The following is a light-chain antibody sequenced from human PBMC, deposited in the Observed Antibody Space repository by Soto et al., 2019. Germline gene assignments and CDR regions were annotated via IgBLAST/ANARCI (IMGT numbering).Light chain of an antibody. CDR3: QVWDSSTARV. J-gene: IGLJ3*02. V-gene: IGLV3-9*01. CDR2: RDS. Sequence: SYELTQPLSVSVALGQTARITCGGNNIGRKNVHGYQEKPDQAPVLVIYRDSNRPSGIPERFSGSNSGNTATLTISRAQAGDEADYYCQVWDSSTARVFGGGTKLTVL. CDR1: NIGRKN.